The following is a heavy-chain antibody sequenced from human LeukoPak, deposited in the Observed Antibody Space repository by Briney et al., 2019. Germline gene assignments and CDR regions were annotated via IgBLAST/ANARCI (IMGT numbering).Heavy chain of an antibody. CDR2: ISGDGSMT. Sequence: GGSLRLSCAASGFTFSTHWMYWVRQAPGKELVWVSRISGDGSMTSYADSVKGRFTISRDNAKDTLFLQMTSLRVEDTAVYSCTSLLPPYHGSGGGSVDVWGQGTTVTVSS. J-gene: IGHJ6*02. CDR3: TSLLPPYHGSGGGSVDV. V-gene: IGHV3-74*01. D-gene: IGHD3-10*01. CDR1: GFTFSTHW.